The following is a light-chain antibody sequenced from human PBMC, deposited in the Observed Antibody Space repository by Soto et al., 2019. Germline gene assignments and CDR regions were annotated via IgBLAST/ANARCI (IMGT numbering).Light chain of an antibody. CDR2: AAS. J-gene: IGKJ3*01. V-gene: IGKV3-15*01. CDR3: QEYSKWPLFT. Sequence: EIVVTQSPGILSVSPGDRATISCRASQSVGRNLAWYQQKPGQAPTLLIYAASTRATGLPARFSGSGSGTDFTLPISSLQSEDFAVYYCQEYSKWPLFTFGPGTRVDIK. CDR1: QSVGRN.